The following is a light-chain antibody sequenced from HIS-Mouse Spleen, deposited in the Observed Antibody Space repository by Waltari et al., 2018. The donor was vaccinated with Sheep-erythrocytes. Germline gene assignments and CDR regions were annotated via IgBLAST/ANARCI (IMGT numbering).Light chain of an antibody. CDR3: CSYAGSYTFV. V-gene: IGLV2-11*01. J-gene: IGLJ1*01. Sequence: QSALTQPRSVSGSPGQSVTISCTGTSSDLGCYNSVSWYQQHPGKAPKLMIYDVSKRPSGVPDRFSGSKSGNTASLTISGLQAEDEADYYCCSYAGSYTFVFGTGTKVTVL. CDR1: SSDLGCYNS. CDR2: DVS.